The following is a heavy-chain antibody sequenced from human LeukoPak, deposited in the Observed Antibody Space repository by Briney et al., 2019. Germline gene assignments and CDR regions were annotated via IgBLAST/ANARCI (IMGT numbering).Heavy chain of an antibody. J-gene: IGHJ4*02. CDR1: GYTFTSYG. D-gene: IGHD3-9*01. Sequence: ASVKVSCKASGYTFTSYGISWVRQAPGQGLEWMGWISAYNGNTNYAQKLQGRVTMTTDTSTSTAYMELGSLRSDDTAVYYCARVNGNLRYFDWLLYPNDYWGQGTLVTVSS. CDR2: ISAYNGNT. CDR3: ARVNGNLRYFDWLLYPNDY. V-gene: IGHV1-18*01.